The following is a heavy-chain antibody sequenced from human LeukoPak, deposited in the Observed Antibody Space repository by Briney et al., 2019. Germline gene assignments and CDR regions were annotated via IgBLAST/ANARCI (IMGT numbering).Heavy chain of an antibody. CDR2: ISSSSNYI. D-gene: IGHD5-18*01. Sequence: GGSLRLSCAASGFTFSDYIMNWVRQAPGKGLEWVSYISSSSNYIYYADSVKGRFTISRDNAKNSLYLQMNSLRAEDMAVYYCARECMDTTMVDAFDIWGQGTMVTVSS. CDR1: GFTFSDYI. CDR3: ARECMDTTMVDAFDI. V-gene: IGHV3-21*01. J-gene: IGHJ3*02.